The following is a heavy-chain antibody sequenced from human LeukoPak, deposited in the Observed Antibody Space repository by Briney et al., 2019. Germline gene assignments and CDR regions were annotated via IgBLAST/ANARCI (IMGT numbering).Heavy chain of an antibody. CDR3: ASSIVGATGIDGVSFDY. J-gene: IGHJ4*02. CDR1: GASISSSYYY. Sequence: PSETLSLTCTVSGASISSSYYYWGWIRQPPGKGLEWIGNIYYSGSTYYNPSLKSRVTISVDTSKNQFSLKLSSVTAADTAVYYCASSIVGATGIDGVSFDYWGQGTLVTVSS. V-gene: IGHV4-39*07. CDR2: IYYSGST. D-gene: IGHD1-26*01.